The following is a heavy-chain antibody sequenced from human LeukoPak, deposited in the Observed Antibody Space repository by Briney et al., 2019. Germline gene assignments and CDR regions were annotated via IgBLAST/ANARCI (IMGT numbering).Heavy chain of an antibody. CDR1: GGSISSYY. D-gene: IGHD6-13*01. J-gene: IGHJ6*02. CDR3: AGVGYSSSWSSPYYYYCGMDV. Sequence: SETLSLTCTVSGGSISSYYWSWIRQPPGKGLEWIGYIYYSGSTNYNPSLKSRVTISVDTSKNQFSLKLSSVTAADTAVYYCAGVGYSSSWSSPYYYYCGMDVWGQGTTVTVSS. V-gene: IGHV4-59*01. CDR2: IYYSGST.